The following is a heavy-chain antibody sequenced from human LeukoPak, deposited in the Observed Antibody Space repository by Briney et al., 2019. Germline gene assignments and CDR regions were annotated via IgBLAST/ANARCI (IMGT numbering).Heavy chain of an antibody. J-gene: IGHJ1*01. CDR3: APSEIGGYYPEYFRH. V-gene: IGHV3-74*01. CDR1: GFTFSTYW. D-gene: IGHD3-22*01. CDR2: IKSDGST. Sequence: PGGSLRLSCAASGFTFSTYWMHWVRQAPGKGLVWVSRIKSDGSTNYADSVKGRFTISRDNANNTLSLQMNSLRPEDTGVYAGAPSEIGGYYPEYFRHWGQGTLVTVSS.